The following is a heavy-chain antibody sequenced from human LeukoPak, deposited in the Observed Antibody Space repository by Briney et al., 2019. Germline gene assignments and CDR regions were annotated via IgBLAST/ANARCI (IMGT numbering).Heavy chain of an antibody. V-gene: IGHV3-11*04. Sequence: PGGSLRLSCAASRFTFSDFYMSWIRQAPGKGLEWVSYISSSGSTIYYADSVKGRFTISRDNAKNSLYLQMNSLRAEDTAVYYCARDYSAAALRYWGQGTLVTVSS. CDR2: ISSSGSTI. CDR3: ARDYSAAALRY. J-gene: IGHJ4*02. CDR1: RFTFSDFY. D-gene: IGHD6-13*01.